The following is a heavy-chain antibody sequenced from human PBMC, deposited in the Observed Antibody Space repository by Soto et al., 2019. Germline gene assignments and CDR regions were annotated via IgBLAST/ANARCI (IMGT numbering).Heavy chain of an antibody. Sequence: QVQLQESGPGLVKPSQTLSLTCTVSGGSISSGGYYWSWIRQHPGTGLEWVVYISYSGSTYYNPSVKSRVTRSVGMSKIQFSLILSSVTAADTAVYYCARGVLHWGQGPRVTASS. CDR2: ISYSGST. J-gene: IGHJ4*01. V-gene: IGHV4-31*03. CDR3: ARGVLH. CDR1: GGSISSGGYY.